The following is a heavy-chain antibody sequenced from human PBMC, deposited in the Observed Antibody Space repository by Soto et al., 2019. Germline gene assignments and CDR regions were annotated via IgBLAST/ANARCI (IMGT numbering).Heavy chain of an antibody. D-gene: IGHD6-13*01. V-gene: IGHV4-34*03. J-gene: IGHJ6*03. CDR3: ASVAAAGWTRYYYYMDV. Sequence: PSETLSLTCAVYGGSFSGYYWSWIRQPPGKGLEWIGYIYYSGSTNYNPSLKSRVTISVDTSKNQFSLKLSSVTAADTAVYYCASVAAAGWTRYYYYMDVWGKGTTVTVSS. CDR2: IYYSGST. CDR1: GGSFSGYY.